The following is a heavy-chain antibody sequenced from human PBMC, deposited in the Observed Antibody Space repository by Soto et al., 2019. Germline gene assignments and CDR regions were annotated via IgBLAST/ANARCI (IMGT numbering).Heavy chain of an antibody. Sequence: QVQLVESGGGVVQPGRSLRLSCAASGFTFSSYGMHWVRQAPGKGLEWVAVIWYDGSNKYYADSVKGRFTISRDNSKNTLYLQMNSLRAEDTAVYYCARGSYYYGSWNYFDYWGQGTLVTVSS. CDR2: IWYDGSNK. CDR1: GFTFSSYG. CDR3: ARGSYYYGSWNYFDY. J-gene: IGHJ4*02. V-gene: IGHV3-33*01. D-gene: IGHD3-10*01.